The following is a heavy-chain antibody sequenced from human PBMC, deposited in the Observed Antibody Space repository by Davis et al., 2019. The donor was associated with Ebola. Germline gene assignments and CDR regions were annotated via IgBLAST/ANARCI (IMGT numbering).Heavy chain of an antibody. CDR1: GFTFSAYS. J-gene: IGHJ6*02. Sequence: GESLKISCAASGFTFSAYSIHWVRQAPGKGLEYVSSISSNGGNTFYANSVKGRFTISRDNSKNTLYLQMGSLRAEDTAVYYCARDREYCSGGSCYSVLYYYYYGMDVWGQGTTVTVSS. CDR2: ISSNGGNT. D-gene: IGHD2-15*01. CDR3: ARDREYCSGGSCYSVLYYYYYGMDV. V-gene: IGHV3-64*01.